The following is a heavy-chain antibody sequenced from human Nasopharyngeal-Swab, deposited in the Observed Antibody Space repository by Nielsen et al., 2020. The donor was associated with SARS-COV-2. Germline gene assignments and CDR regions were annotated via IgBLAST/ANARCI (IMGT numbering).Heavy chain of an antibody. Sequence: GESLKISCAASGFTFSSHDMTWVRQAPGKGLEWASTISGSGGSTNYADSVKGRFTISRDNSENTLYLQMNSLRAEDTAVYYCANRRGGSWHPYCFDYWGQGTLVTVSS. J-gene: IGHJ4*02. CDR2: ISGSGGST. CDR3: ANRRGGSWHPYCFDY. CDR1: GFTFSSHD. D-gene: IGHD6-13*01. V-gene: IGHV3-23*01.